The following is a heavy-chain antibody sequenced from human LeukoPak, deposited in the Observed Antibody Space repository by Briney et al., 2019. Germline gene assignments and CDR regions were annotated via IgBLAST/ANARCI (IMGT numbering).Heavy chain of an antibody. V-gene: IGHV1-18*01. Sequence: ASVKVSCKASGYTFTSYGISWVRQAPGQGLEWMGWISAYNGNTNYAQKLQGRVTMTTDTSTSTAYMELRSLRSDDTAVYYCARDDGRFVVVVAPGGMDVWGQGTLVTVSS. CDR1: GYTFTSYG. CDR2: ISAYNGNT. J-gene: IGHJ4*02. D-gene: IGHD2-15*01. CDR3: ARDDGRFVVVVAPGGMDV.